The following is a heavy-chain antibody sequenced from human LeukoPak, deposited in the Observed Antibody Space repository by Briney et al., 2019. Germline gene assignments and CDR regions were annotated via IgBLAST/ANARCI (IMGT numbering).Heavy chain of an antibody. V-gene: IGHV3-48*02. CDR1: GFTFSPLG. CDR3: ARGRGLTLSYHYFDY. CDR2: ISSGSSTT. D-gene: IGHD3-10*01. J-gene: IGHJ4*02. Sequence: GGSLRLSCAASGFTFSPLGMNWVRQAPGRGLEWFSYISSGSSTTYYADSVKGRFTISRDNAKNSLYLQVNSLRDEDTAVYYCARGRGLTLSYHYFDYWGQGTLVTVSS.